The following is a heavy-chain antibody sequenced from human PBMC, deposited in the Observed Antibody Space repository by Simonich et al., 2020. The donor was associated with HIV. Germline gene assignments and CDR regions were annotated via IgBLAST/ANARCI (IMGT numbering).Heavy chain of an antibody. V-gene: IGHV1-18*01. CDR1: GYSFTSYG. CDR2: ITADNGNT. J-gene: IGHJ2*01. D-gene: IGHD3-10*01. Sequence: QVQLVQSGAEVKKPGASVKVSCKASGYSFTSYGINWVRQAPGQGLAWMGGITADNGNTNYTQKFQGRVTMTTDTSTSTAYMERRSLRSDDTAVYYCASTSGVWFGEGWYFDLWGRGTLVTVSS. CDR3: ASTSGVWFGEGWYFDL.